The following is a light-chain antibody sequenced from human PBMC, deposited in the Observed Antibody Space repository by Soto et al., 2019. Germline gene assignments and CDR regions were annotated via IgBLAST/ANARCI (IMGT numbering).Light chain of an antibody. CDR1: QDISRY. CDR2: AAS. CDR3: QQLNNYHLCT. Sequence: DIQLTQSPSFLSASVGDRVTITCRASQDISRYLAWYQQKAGKAPKLLIYAASTLQKGVPSRFSGSGSGTEFTLTISSLQPDDFATYYCQQLNNYHLCTFGPGTEVDI. J-gene: IGKJ3*01. V-gene: IGKV1-9*01.